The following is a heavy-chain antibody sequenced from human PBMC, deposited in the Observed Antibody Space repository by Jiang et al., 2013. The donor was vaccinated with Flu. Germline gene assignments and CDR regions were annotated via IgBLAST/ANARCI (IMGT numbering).Heavy chain of an antibody. CDR2: ISSRSSYI. CDR3: ARDAGPPVVVQTGSGSFDI. CDR1: GFTFNTYS. Sequence: VQLVESGGGLVKPGGSLRLSCVASGFTFNTYSMNWVRQAPGKRLEWVSSISSRSSYIYYADSLKGRFTIARDNAGNSLYLQMNSLRAEDTAVYYCARDAGPPVVVQTGSGSFDIVGPRDKWSPSL. D-gene: IGHD2-21*02. J-gene: IGHJ3*02. V-gene: IGHV3-21*01.